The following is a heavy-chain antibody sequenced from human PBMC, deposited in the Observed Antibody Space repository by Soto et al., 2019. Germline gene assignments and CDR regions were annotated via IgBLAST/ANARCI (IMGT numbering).Heavy chain of an antibody. CDR3: AKDRGYCDSSSCYLGHAFDI. V-gene: IGHV3-30*18. Sequence: QVQLVESGGGVVQPGRSLRLSCAASGFTFSTFGIHWVRQAPGKGLEWVAVISHDGRSKFYGDSVKGRFTISRDNSKNTLSLEVKSLRAEDTAVYYCAKDRGYCDSSSCYLGHAFDIWGQGTMVSFSS. CDR2: ISHDGRSK. J-gene: IGHJ3*02. D-gene: IGHD2-2*01. CDR1: GFTFSTFG.